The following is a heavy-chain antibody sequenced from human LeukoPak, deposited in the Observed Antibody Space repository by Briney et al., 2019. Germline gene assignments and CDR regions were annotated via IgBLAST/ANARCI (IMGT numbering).Heavy chain of an antibody. J-gene: IGHJ4*02. CDR2: INPSGGST. D-gene: IGHD2-21*02. CDR1: GYTFTSYY. CDR3: ARDGADIVVVTAILDY. Sequence: ASVKVSCKASGYTFTSYYMHWVRQAPGQGLEWMGIINPSGGSTSYAQKFQGRVTTTRDTSTSTVYMELSSLRSEDTAVYYCARDGADIVVVTAILDYWGQGTLVTVSS. V-gene: IGHV1-46*01.